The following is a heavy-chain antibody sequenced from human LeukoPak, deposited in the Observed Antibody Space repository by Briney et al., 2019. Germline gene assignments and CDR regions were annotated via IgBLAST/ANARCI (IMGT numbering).Heavy chain of an antibody. CDR1: GFTFGDYT. V-gene: IGHV3-49*04. J-gene: IGHJ5*02. CDR2: IRNKVYGGTA. CDR3: SRSLTTGWYGWLNP. Sequence: PGGSLRLSCIGSGFTFGDYTINWVRQAPGKGLEWVGFIRNKVYGGTAEYDAYVKGRFIISRDDSKSIVYMQMNSLKTEDTGIYYCSRSLTTGWYGWLNPWGQGTLVTVSS. D-gene: IGHD6-19*01.